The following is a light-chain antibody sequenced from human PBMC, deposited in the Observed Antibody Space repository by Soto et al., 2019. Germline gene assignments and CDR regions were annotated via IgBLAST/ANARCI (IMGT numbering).Light chain of an antibody. CDR1: QSISSW. CDR2: KAS. Sequence: DIQMTQSPSTLSASVGDRVTITCRASQSISSWLAWYPQKPGKAPKLLIYKASSLESGVPSRFSGSGSGTEFTLTISSLQPDDFATYYCQQLRTFGQGTKVEIK. CDR3: QQLRT. J-gene: IGKJ1*01. V-gene: IGKV1-5*03.